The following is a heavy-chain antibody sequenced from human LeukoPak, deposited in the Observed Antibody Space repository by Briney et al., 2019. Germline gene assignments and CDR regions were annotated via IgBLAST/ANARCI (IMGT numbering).Heavy chain of an antibody. Sequence: SETLSLTCAVYGGSFSGYYWSWIRQPPGKGLEWIGEINHSGSTNYNPSLKSRVTISVDTSKNQFSLKLSSVTAADTAVYYCARGWSHWDYWGQGTLVTVSS. V-gene: IGHV4-34*01. J-gene: IGHJ4*02. CDR2: INHSGST. CDR3: ARGWSHWDY. CDR1: GGSFSGYY. D-gene: IGHD1-26*01.